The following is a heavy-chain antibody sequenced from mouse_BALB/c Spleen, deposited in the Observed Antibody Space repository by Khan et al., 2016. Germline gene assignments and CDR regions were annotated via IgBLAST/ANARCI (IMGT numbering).Heavy chain of an antibody. CDR2: IDPENGNT. D-gene: IGHD2-3*01. CDR3: ARDGSWFAY. V-gene: IGHV14-1*02. Sequence: VQLKQSGAELVRPGALVKLSCKASGFNIKDYYMHWVKQRPEQGLEWIGWIDPENGNTIYDPKFQGQASITADTSSNTAYLQLSSLKSEDAAVYYCARDGSWFAYWGQGTLVTVSA. CDR1: GFNIKDYY. J-gene: IGHJ3*01.